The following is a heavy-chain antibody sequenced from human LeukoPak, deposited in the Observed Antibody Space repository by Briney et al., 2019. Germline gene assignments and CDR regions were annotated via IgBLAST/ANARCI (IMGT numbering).Heavy chain of an antibody. CDR3: ATLLRFLEWLGSDP. CDR1: GYTFTSYY. CDR2: NNPSGGST. D-gene: IGHD3-3*01. J-gene: IGHJ5*02. Sequence: ASVKVSCKASGYTFTSYYMHWVRQAPGQGLEWMGINNPSGGSTSYAQKFQGRVTMTRGTSTSTVYMELSSLRSEDTAVYYCATLLRFLEWLGSDPWGQGTLVTVSS. V-gene: IGHV1-46*01.